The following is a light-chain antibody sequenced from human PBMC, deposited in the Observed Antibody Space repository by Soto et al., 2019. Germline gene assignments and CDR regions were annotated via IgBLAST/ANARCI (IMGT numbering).Light chain of an antibody. CDR3: SSYTSDSSYV. V-gene: IGLV2-14*01. Sequence: QSARTQPASVSWSPGHSIAISCTGTSSDVGLYDYVSWYQQHPGKAPQLMIYAVSNRPSGVSNRFSASKSGNTASLFISGLQAEEEADYYCSSYTSDSSYVFGSGTKVTAL. J-gene: IGLJ1*01. CDR1: SSDVGLYDY. CDR2: AVS.